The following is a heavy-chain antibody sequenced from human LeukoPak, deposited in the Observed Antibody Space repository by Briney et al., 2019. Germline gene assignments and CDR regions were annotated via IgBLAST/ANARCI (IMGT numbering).Heavy chain of an antibody. D-gene: IGHD2-15*01. V-gene: IGHV1-2*02. CDR1: GYTFTGQY. CDR3: ARGFPCSGGSCYSSYMDV. CDR2: INPNRGGT. Sequence: ASVKVSCKASGYTFTGQYMHWVRQAPGQGLEWMGWINPNRGGTNYAQKFQGRVTMTRDTSISTAYMELSRLRSDDTAVYYCARGFPCSGGSCYSSYMDVWGKGTTVTVSS. J-gene: IGHJ6*03.